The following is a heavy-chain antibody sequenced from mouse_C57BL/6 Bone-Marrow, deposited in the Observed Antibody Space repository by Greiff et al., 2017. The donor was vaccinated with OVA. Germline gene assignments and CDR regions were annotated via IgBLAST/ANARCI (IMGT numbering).Heavy chain of an antibody. CDR3: ARIPYGNYWYFDV. CDR2: IWWDDDK. Sequence: QVTLKVSGPGILQPSQTLSLTCSFSGFSLSTFGMGVGWIRQPPGKGLEWLVHIWWDDDKYYNPAPKSRHTISKYTSKNQVFLKIANVDTAYTATYYCARIPYGNYWYFDVWGTGTTVTVSS. D-gene: IGHD2-1*01. V-gene: IGHV8-8*01. CDR1: GFSLSTFGMG. J-gene: IGHJ1*03.